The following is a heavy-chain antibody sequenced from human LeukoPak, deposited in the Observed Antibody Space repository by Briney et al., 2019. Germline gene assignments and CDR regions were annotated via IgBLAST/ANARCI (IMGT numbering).Heavy chain of an antibody. J-gene: IGHJ6*03. Sequence: SQTLSLTCTVSGGSISSGSYYWSWIRQPAGKGLEWIGRIYTSGSTNYNPSLKSRVTIPVDMSKNQFSLKLSSVTAADTAVYYCASSGGACSSTSCYPYYYYYYMDVWGKGTTVTVSS. V-gene: IGHV4-61*02. D-gene: IGHD2-2*01. CDR2: IYTSGST. CDR3: ASSGGACSSTSCYPYYYYYYMDV. CDR1: GGSISSGSYY.